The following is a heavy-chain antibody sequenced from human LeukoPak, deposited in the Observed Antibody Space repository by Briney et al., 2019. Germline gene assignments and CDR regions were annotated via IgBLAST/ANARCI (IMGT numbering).Heavy chain of an antibody. CDR3: ARTRRIAVAGTPDY. J-gene: IGHJ4*02. Sequence: SETLSLTCAVYGGSLSGYYWSWVRQPPGKGLEWIGEINYSGSTNYNPSLKSRVTISVDTSKNQFSLKLSSVTAADTAVYYCARTRRIAVAGTPDYWGQGTLVTVSS. D-gene: IGHD6-19*01. CDR1: GGSLSGYY. V-gene: IGHV4-34*01. CDR2: INYSGST.